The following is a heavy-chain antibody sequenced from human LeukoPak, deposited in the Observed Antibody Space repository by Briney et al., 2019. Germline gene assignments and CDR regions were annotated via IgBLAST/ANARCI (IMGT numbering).Heavy chain of an antibody. J-gene: IGHJ4*02. CDR1: GGSISSSSYY. Sequence: PSETLSLTCTVSGGSISSSSYYWGWIRQPPGKGLEWIGSIYYSGSTYYNPSLKSRVTISVDTSKNQFSLKLSSVTAADTAVYYCASPGSSSSKLGSFDYWGQGTLVTVSS. CDR3: ASPGSSSSKLGSFDY. CDR2: IYYSGST. V-gene: IGHV4-39*07. D-gene: IGHD6-6*01.